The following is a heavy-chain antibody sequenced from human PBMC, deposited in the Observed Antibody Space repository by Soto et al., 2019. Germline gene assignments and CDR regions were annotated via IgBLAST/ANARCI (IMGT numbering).Heavy chain of an antibody. V-gene: IGHV1-18*01. CDR1: GYTFTTYG. CDR3: AREGEMTYYYYGLDV. D-gene: IGHD3-16*01. Sequence: QVQLVQSGAEVRKPGASVKVSCKASGYTFTTYGISWVRQAPGQGLEWMGWISGYNGHTKYAQKFQGRVTMTTDTSTSTVYMDLRLLRSDDTAVYYCAREGEMTYYYYGLDVWGQGTTVTVSS. J-gene: IGHJ6*02. CDR2: ISGYNGHT.